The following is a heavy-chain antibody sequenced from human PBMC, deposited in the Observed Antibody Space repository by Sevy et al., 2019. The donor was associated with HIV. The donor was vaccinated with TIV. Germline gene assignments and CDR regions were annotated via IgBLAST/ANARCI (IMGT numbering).Heavy chain of an antibody. CDR3: AREGSPYDTYYYYYGMDV. V-gene: IGHV3-7*01. Sequence: PGGSLRLSCAASGFTFNSYWMSWVRQAPGKGLEWVANIKQDGSEKYYVDSVKGRFTISRENSQNSLFLQMNTLRAEDTAVYYCAREGSPYDTYYYYYGMDVWGQGTTVTVSS. J-gene: IGHJ6*02. CDR2: IKQDGSEK. CDR1: GFTFNSYW. D-gene: IGHD5-12*01.